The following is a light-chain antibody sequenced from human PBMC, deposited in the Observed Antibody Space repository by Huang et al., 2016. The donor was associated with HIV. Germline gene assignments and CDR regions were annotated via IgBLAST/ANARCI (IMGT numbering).Light chain of an antibody. J-gene: IGKJ4*01. V-gene: IGKV3-11*01. Sequence: EIVLTQSPPTLSWYPGEAVTLSCKASHNIDNHLAWYQYKPGQPPRLLLYDASTRVTGIPARFSGGGSGTLFTLTIDNLQADDFALYFCQQHTDRPTFGGGSKV. CDR2: DAS. CDR3: QQHTDRPT. CDR1: HNIDNH.